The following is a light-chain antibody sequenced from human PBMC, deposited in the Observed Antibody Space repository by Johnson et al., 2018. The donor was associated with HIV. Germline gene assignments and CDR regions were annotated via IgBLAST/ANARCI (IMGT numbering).Light chain of an antibody. J-gene: IGLJ1*01. CDR3: ETWDSSLSGV. Sequence: QSVLTQPPSVSAAPGQKVTISCSGSSSNIGNNYVSWYQQLPGTAPKFLIYDNNKRPSGIPDRFSGSKSGTSATLGITGLQTGAEADYYCETWDSSLSGVFGTGTKVTVL. V-gene: IGLV1-51*01. CDR2: DNN. CDR1: SSNIGNNY.